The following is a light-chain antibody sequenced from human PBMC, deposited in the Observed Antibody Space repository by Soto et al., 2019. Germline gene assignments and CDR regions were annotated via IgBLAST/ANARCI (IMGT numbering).Light chain of an antibody. Sequence: QSVLTQPPSASGTPGQRVTISCSGSTSNIGSYTVNWYQQLPGTAPKLLFYGNDQRPSGVPDRFSGSKSGTSASLAISGLQSEDEADYYCAAWDDSPNGYVFGTGTKLTVL. CDR2: GND. J-gene: IGLJ1*01. CDR3: AAWDDSPNGYV. V-gene: IGLV1-44*01. CDR1: TSNIGSYT.